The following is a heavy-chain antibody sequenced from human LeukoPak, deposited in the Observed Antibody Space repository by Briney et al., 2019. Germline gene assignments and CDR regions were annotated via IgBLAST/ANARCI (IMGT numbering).Heavy chain of an antibody. V-gene: IGHV4-61*02. CDR3: ARWSGSVTARNYYYYMDV. J-gene: IGHJ6*03. CDR1: GGSVRRGNYY. Sequence: SQTLSLTCTVSGGSVRRGNYYWTWIRQPAGSGLEWIGRIYTSGTTDYNPSLMTRVTISVDAYRNQFSLNLSSVTAADTAVYYCARWSGSVTARNYYYYMDVWGEGTTVTVSS. CDR2: IYTSGTT. D-gene: IGHD6-6*01.